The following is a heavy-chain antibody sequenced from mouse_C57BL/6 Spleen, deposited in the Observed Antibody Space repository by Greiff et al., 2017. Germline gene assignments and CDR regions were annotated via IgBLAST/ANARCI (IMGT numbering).Heavy chain of an antibody. D-gene: IGHD2-12*01. CDR3: ARLRQGYYAMDY. V-gene: IGHV1-50*01. Sequence: QVQLQQPGAELVKPGASVKLSCKASGYTFTSYWMQWVKQRPGQGLEWIGEIDPSDSYTNYNQKFKGKATLTVDTSSSTAYMQLSSLTSEDSAVYYCARLRQGYYAMDYWGQGTSVTVSS. J-gene: IGHJ4*01. CDR1: GYTFTSYW. CDR2: IDPSDSYT.